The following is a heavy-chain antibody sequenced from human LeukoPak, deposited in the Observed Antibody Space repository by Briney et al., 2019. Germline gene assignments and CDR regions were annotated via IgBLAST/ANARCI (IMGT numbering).Heavy chain of an antibody. CDR3: ARNLRLHTPRAFDI. Sequence: PGGSLRLSCAASGFTFSDHYMSWIRQAPGKGLEWLSYISGSSSFTNYADSVKGRFTISRDNAKNSLYLQMNSLRAEDTAVYYCARNLRLHTPRAFDIWGQGTMVTVSS. CDR2: ISGSSSFT. J-gene: IGHJ3*02. V-gene: IGHV3-11*03. CDR1: GFTFSDHY. D-gene: IGHD5-24*01.